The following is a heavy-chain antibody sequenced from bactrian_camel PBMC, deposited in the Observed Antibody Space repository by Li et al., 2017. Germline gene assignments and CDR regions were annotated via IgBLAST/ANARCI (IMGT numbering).Heavy chain of an antibody. Sequence: VQLVESGGGSVQPGGSLNLSCVASGDTYLYNGVGWVRQAPGKGLEWVSRSSSGGGTYYADSVKGRFTISRDGATKTLYLRMDSLKPEDTAVYYCATDRFLASINTPRFAYWGQGTQVTVS. J-gene: IGHJ6*01. CDR2: SSSGGGT. V-gene: IGHV3S10*01. CDR1: GDTYLYNG. CDR3: ATDRFLASINTPRFAY. D-gene: IGHD2*01.